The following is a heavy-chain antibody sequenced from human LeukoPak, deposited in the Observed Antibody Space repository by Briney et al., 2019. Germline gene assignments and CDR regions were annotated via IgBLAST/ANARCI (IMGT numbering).Heavy chain of an antibody. Sequence: PGGSLRLSCAASGFTFSSYWMHWVRQAPGKGLVWFSRINSDGSSTSYADSVKGRFTISRDNAKNTLYLQMNSLRAEDTAVYYCARSEGGWLDYWGQGTLVTVSS. D-gene: IGHD6-19*01. J-gene: IGHJ4*02. CDR2: INSDGSST. V-gene: IGHV3-74*01. CDR1: GFTFSSYW. CDR3: ARSEGGWLDY.